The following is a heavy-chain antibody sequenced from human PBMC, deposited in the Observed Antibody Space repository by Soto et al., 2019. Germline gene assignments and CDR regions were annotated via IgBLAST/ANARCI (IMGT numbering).Heavy chain of an antibody. CDR1: GFTLSRHW. CDR3: ARDGLPFALDI. J-gene: IGHJ3*02. V-gene: IGHV3-7*03. D-gene: IGHD3-16*01. CDR2: IKEDGSEI. Sequence: GGSLRLSCAASGFTLSRHWMSWVSQAPGKGLEWVAKIKEDGSEINYVDSVKGRFTISRDNAKNSLYLQMDSLRAEDTAVYYCARDGLPFALDIWGHGTMVTVSS.